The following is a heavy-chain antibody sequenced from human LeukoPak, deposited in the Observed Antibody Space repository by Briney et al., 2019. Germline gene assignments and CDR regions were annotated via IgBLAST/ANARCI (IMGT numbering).Heavy chain of an antibody. D-gene: IGHD5-12*01. CDR1: GFTFSSYW. J-gene: IGHJ4*02. CDR3: TTDRDYSGYDY. Sequence: GGSLRLSCAASGFTFSSYWMSWVRQAPGKGLEWVSSITRSNYIYYADSVKGRFTISRDNAKNSLYLQMNSLRAEDTAVYYCTTDRDYSGYDYWGQGTLVTVSS. V-gene: IGHV3-21*01. CDR2: ITRSNYI.